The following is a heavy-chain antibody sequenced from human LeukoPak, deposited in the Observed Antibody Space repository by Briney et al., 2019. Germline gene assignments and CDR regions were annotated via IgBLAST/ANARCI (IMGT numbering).Heavy chain of an antibody. J-gene: IGHJ3*02. V-gene: IGHV4-4*07. CDR1: GGSISSYY. D-gene: IGHD3-16*02. CDR3: AREGLYDYVWGSYRNAFDI. CDR2: IYTSGST. Sequence: SETLSLTCTVSGGSISSYYWSWIRQPAGKGLEWIGRIYTSGSTNYNPSLKSRVTMSVDTSKNQFSLKLSSVTAADTAVHYCAREGLYDYVWGSYRNAFDIWGQGTMVTVSS.